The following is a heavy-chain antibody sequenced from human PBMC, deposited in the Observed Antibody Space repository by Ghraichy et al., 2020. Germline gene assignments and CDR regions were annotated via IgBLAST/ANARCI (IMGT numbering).Heavy chain of an antibody. D-gene: IGHD6-19*01. CDR1: GFTFSDYA. Sequence: GGSLRLSCAASGFTFSDYAMSWVRQAPGKGLEWVSAIGGSGGNTYYADSVKGRFTISRDNSRNTVYLQMNSLRAVDTAVYYCAKDWVDSSGWREQWDQREVFDYWGQGTLVSVSS. V-gene: IGHV3-23*01. CDR2: IGGSGGNT. J-gene: IGHJ4*02. CDR3: AKDWVDSSGWREQWDQREVFDY.